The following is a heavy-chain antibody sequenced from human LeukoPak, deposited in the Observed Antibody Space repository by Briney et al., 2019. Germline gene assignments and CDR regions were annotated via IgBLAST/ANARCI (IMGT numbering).Heavy chain of an antibody. CDR2: ISSSGSTI. J-gene: IGHJ1*01. CDR1: GFTFSSYE. CDR3: AKDATEFYGYYDTSGYYYGSYFQH. V-gene: IGHV3-48*03. Sequence: GGSLRLSCAASGFTFSSYEMNWVRQAPGKGLEWVSYISSSGSTIYYADSVKGRFTISRDNAKNSLYLQMNSLRAEDTAVYYCAKDATEFYGYYDTSGYYYGSYFQHWGQGTLVTVSS. D-gene: IGHD3-22*01.